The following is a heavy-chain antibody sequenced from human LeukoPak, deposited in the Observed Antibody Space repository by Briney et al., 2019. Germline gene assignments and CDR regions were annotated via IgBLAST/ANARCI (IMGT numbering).Heavy chain of an antibody. Sequence: ASVKVSCKASGYTFSSYYMHWVRQAPGQGLEWMGIINPSGGSTSYAQKFQGRVTMTRDTSTSTVYMELSSLRSEDTAVYYCARGSYDILTGYYLHDAFDIWGQGTVVTVSS. CDR3: ARGSYDILTGYYLHDAFDI. CDR2: INPSGGST. D-gene: IGHD3-9*01. CDR1: GYTFSSYY. J-gene: IGHJ3*02. V-gene: IGHV1-46*01.